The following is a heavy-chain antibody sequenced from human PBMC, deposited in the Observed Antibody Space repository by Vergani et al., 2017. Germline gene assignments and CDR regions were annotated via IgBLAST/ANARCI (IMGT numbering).Heavy chain of an antibody. Sequence: EVHLVESGGGLVKPGGSLRLSCAASGFTFSSYSMNWVRQAPGKGLEWVSSISSSSSYIYYADSVKGRFTISRDNAKNSLYLQMNSLRAEDTAVYYCARDEPGRGYSYGPEDYWGQGTLVTVSS. D-gene: IGHD5-18*01. J-gene: IGHJ4*02. CDR3: ARDEPGRGYSYGPEDY. CDR1: GFTFSSYS. CDR2: ISSSSSYI. V-gene: IGHV3-21*01.